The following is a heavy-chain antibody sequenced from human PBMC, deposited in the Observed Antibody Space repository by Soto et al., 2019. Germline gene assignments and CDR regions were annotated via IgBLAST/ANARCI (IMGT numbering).Heavy chain of an antibody. Sequence: LSLTCAVYGGSFSGYYWSWIRQPPGKGLEWIGEINHSGSTNYNPSLKSRVTISVDTSKNQFSLKLSSVTAADTAVYYCARGAVRYNLLSHRFDSWGQGTLVTVSS. J-gene: IGHJ5*01. CDR3: ARGAVRYNLLSHRFDS. CDR1: GGSFSGYY. CDR2: INHSGST. V-gene: IGHV4-34*01. D-gene: IGHD2-2*01.